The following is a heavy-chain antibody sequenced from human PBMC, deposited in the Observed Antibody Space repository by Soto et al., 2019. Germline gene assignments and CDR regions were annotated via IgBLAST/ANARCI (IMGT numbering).Heavy chain of an antibody. J-gene: IGHJ6*02. CDR3: ARIYYYGSGNHYYGMDV. V-gene: IGHV1-69*02. CDR2: ITPILGIA. D-gene: IGHD3-10*01. CDR1: GGTFSSYT. Sequence: ASVKVSCKASGGTFSSYTISWVRLAPGQGLEWMGRITPILGIANYAQKFQGRVTITADKSTSTAYMELSSLRSEDTAVYYCARIYYYGSGNHYYGMDVWGQGTTVTVSS.